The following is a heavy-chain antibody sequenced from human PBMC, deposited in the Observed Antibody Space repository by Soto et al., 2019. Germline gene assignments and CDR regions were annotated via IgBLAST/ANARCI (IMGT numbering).Heavy chain of an antibody. CDR3: ARKGLDYGSEPDG. J-gene: IGHJ4*02. Sequence: EVPLVESGGGLVEPGRSLRLSCAASGFSFGAYAMSWFRQAPGKGLEWVGFIRSTAYHAAPEHAASVRGGFTISRDDSKSIFHLQINRLIFELTAVYYCARKGLDYGSEPDGWGQGTLVTVSS. V-gene: IGHV3-49*03. CDR2: IRSTAYHAAP. D-gene: IGHD3-16*01. CDR1: GFSFGAYA.